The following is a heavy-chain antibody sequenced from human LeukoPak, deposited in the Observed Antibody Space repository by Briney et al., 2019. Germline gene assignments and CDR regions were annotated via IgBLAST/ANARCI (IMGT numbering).Heavy chain of an antibody. J-gene: IGHJ6*01. CDR1: GPMDSSYA. CDR2: INAGNGNT. D-gene: IGHD4-17*01. V-gene: IGHV1-3*01. Sequence: ASGEVSCTAAGPMDSSYALQWVRQAAGQRREGMGWINAGNGNTKYSQNFHDRFTNTRDTSASTAYIELSSLRSLDTAVYYAARDQWTTGTTGPIEYYDYGIDVWGQRTTVTVSS. CDR3: ARDQWTTGTTGPIEYYDYGIDV.